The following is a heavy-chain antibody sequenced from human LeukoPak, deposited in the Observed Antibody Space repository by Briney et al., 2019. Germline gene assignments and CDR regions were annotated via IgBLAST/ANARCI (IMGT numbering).Heavy chain of an antibody. D-gene: IGHD1-26*01. Sequence: GGSLRLSCAASGFTFSSYGMHWVRQAPGKGLEWVAVISYDGSNKYYADSVKGRFTISRDNAKNSLYLQMNSLRAEDTAVYYCAGDLSVRGRCYFDYWGQGTLVTVSS. CDR2: ISYDGSNK. CDR3: AGDLSVRGRCYFDY. J-gene: IGHJ4*02. CDR1: GFTFSSYG. V-gene: IGHV3-30*03.